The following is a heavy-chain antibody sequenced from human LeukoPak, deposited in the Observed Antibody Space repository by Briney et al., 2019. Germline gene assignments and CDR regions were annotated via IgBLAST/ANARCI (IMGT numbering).Heavy chain of an antibody. CDR1: GYSFTSFW. CDR2: IYPGDSDT. D-gene: IGHD3-22*01. J-gene: IGHJ4*02. V-gene: IGHV5-51*01. Sequence: GESLKTSCKGSGYSFTSFWIGWVRQLPGKGLEWMGIIYPGDSDTRYSPSFQGQVTISADKSISTAYLQWSSLKASDTARYYCARWANYYDSSGYTDYWGLGTLVTVSS. CDR3: ARWANYYDSSGYTDY.